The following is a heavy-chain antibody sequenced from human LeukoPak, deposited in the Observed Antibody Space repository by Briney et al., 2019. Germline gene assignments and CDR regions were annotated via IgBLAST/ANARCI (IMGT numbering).Heavy chain of an antibody. CDR2: ISSSSSYI. V-gene: IGHV3-21*01. CDR3: ARHVPYGSGSYPPGGVDY. J-gene: IGHJ4*02. CDR1: GFTFSSYS. Sequence: PGGSLRLSCAASGFTFSSYSMNWVRQAPGKGLEWVSSISSSSSYIYYADSVKGRFTISRDNAKNSLYLQMNSLRAEDTAVYYCARHVPYGSGSYPPGGVDYWGQGTLVTVSS. D-gene: IGHD3-10*01.